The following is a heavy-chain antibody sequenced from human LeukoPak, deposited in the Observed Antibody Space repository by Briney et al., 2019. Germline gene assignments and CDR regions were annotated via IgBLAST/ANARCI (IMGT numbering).Heavy chain of an antibody. V-gene: IGHV3-30*02. CDR1: GFTVSSNY. CDR2: IRYDGSNK. Sequence: QAGGSLRLSCAASGFTVSSNYMTWVRQAPGKGLEWVAFIRYDGSNKYYADSVKGRFTISRDNSKNTLYLQMNSLRAEDTAVYYCAKDRSYDYWGQGTLVTVSS. D-gene: IGHD1-26*01. J-gene: IGHJ4*02. CDR3: AKDRSYDY.